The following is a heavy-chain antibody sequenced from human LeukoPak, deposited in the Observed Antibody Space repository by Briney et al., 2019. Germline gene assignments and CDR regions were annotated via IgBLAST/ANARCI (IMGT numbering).Heavy chain of an antibody. CDR1: GGTFSSYA. CDR3: AGDYYGSGSPGGY. J-gene: IGHJ4*02. Sequence: GASVKVSCKASGGTFSSYAISWVRQAPGQGLEWMGRIIPILGIANYAQKFQGRVTITADKSTSTAYMELSSLSSEDTAVYYCAGDYYGSGSPGGYWGQGTLVTVSS. CDR2: IIPILGIA. V-gene: IGHV1-69*04. D-gene: IGHD3-10*01.